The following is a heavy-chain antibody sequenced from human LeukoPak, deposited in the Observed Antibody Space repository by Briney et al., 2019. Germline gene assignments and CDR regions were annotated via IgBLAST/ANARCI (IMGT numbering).Heavy chain of an antibody. Sequence: GGSLRLSCAASGFTFSSYSMNWVRQAPGKGLEWVSYISSSSSTIYYADSVKGRFTISRDNAKNSLYLQMNSLRAEDTAVYYCARGLGSSWYFYFDYWGQGTLVTVSS. CDR1: GFTFSSYS. D-gene: IGHD6-13*01. CDR2: ISSSSSTI. V-gene: IGHV3-48*01. CDR3: ARGLGSSWYFYFDY. J-gene: IGHJ4*02.